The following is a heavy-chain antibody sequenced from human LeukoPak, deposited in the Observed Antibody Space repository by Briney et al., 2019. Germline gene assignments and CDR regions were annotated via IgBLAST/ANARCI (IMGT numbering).Heavy chain of an antibody. CDR3: ARQPEGTWFDP. D-gene: IGHD1-1*01. Sequence: GESLKISCKGSGYSFTSNWISWVRQMPGKGLEWMGRIDPSDSYTNYSPSFQGHVTISADKSISTAYLQWSSLRASDTAMYYCARQPEGTWFDPWGQGTLVTVSS. CDR1: GYSFTSNW. J-gene: IGHJ5*02. V-gene: IGHV5-10-1*01. CDR2: IDPSDSYT.